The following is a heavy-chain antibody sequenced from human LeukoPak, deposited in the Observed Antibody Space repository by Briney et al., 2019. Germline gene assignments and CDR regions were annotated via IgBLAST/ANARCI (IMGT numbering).Heavy chain of an antibody. CDR3: ARRVSSSGFDVLDV. D-gene: IGHD5-12*01. V-gene: IGHV5-51*01. Sequence: GESLQISCKGSGYIFTSYWIGWVRQLPGKGLEWMGIIYPGDSDTTYSPSFQGQVTMSADKSISTAYLQWSSLEASDTAMYYCARRVSSSGFDVLDVWGQGTMVTVSS. CDR2: IYPGDSDT. J-gene: IGHJ3*01. CDR1: GYIFTSYW.